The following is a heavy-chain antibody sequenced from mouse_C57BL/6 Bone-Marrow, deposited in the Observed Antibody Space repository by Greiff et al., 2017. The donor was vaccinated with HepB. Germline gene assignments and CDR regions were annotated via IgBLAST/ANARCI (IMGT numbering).Heavy chain of an antibody. J-gene: IGHJ4*01. Sequence: VQLQQSGPGLVQPSQSLSITCTVSGFSLTSYGVHWVRQSPGKGLEWLGVIWRGGSTDYNAAFMSRLSITKDNSKSQVFFKMNSLQADDTAIYYCAKRALDYSYAMDYWGQGTSVTVSS. D-gene: IGHD1-1*01. CDR1: GFSLTSYG. CDR3: AKRALDYSYAMDY. CDR2: IWRGGST. V-gene: IGHV2-5*01.